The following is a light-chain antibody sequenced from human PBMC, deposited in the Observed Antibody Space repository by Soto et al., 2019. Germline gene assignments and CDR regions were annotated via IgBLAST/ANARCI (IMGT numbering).Light chain of an antibody. J-gene: IGKJ2*01. CDR3: QVRTDWPPFKYT. CDR2: DTS. Sequence: EIVLTQSPASLSLSPGERATLSCRASQSVDSFLAWYQQKPGRTPRLLIYDTSNRATGILARFSGSGSGTDFTLTISRLEPEDFAVYYCQVRTDWPPFKYTFGQGTKLEVK. V-gene: IGKV3-11*01. CDR1: QSVDSF.